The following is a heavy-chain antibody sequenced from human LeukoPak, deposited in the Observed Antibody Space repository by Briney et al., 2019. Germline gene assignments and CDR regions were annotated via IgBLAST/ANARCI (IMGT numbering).Heavy chain of an antibody. CDR2: ISGSGGST. J-gene: IGHJ4*02. D-gene: IGHD5-12*01. CDR1: GFTFSSYA. CDR3: AKVNLVATFAFDY. Sequence: PGGSLRLSCAASGFTFSSYAMSWVRQAPGKGLEWVSAISGSGGSTYYADSVKGRFTISRDNSNNTLYLQMNSLRAEDTAVYYCAKVNLVATFAFDYWGQGTLVTVSS. V-gene: IGHV3-23*01.